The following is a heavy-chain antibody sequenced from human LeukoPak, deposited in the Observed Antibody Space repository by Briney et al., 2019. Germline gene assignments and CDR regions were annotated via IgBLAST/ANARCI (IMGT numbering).Heavy chain of an antibody. V-gene: IGHV4-59*01. CDR3: ARGGKHYGDYWYFDL. Sequence: SETLSLTCTVSGGSISSYYWSWIRQPPGKGLEWIGYIYYSGSTNYNPSLKSRVTISVDTSKNQFSLKLSSVTAADTAVYYCARGGKHYGDYWYFDLWGRGTLVTVSS. D-gene: IGHD4-17*01. CDR2: IYYSGST. J-gene: IGHJ2*01. CDR1: GGSISSYY.